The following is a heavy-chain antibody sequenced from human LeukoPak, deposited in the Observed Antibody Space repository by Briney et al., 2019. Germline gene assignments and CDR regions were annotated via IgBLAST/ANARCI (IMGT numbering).Heavy chain of an antibody. J-gene: IGHJ4*02. CDR3: AKDAGIQLWFQTGYFDY. Sequence: PGGSLRLSCAASGFTFSSYAMSWVRQAPGKGLEWVSAISGSGGSTYYADSVKGRFTISRDNSKNTLYLQMNSLRAEDMAVYYCAKDAGIQLWFQTGYFDYWGQGTLVTVSS. V-gene: IGHV3-23*01. CDR1: GFTFSSYA. CDR2: ISGSGGST. D-gene: IGHD5-18*01.